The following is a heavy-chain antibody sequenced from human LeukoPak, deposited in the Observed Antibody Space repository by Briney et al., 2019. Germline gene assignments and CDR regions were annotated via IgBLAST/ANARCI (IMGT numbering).Heavy chain of an antibody. V-gene: IGHV4-59*01. D-gene: IGHD2-2*01. CDR1: GGSIRSYY. CDR2: IYYSGST. J-gene: IGHJ4*02. Sequence: SETLSLTCTVSGGSIRSYYWSWIRQPPGKGREWIGYIYYSGSTNYNPSLKSRVTISVDTSKNQFSLKLSSVTAADTAVYYCARGRCSSTSCYSDYWGQGTLVTVSS. CDR3: ARGRCSSTSCYSDY.